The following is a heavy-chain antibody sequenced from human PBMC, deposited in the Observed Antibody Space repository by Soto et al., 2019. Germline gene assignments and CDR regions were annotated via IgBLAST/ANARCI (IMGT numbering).Heavy chain of an antibody. CDR2: IWYGGSDK. D-gene: IGHD2-21*02. Sequence: QVQLVESGGGVVQPGRSLRLSCAASGFTFSSYGMYWVRQAPGKGLEWVAVIWYGGSDKYYADSVKGRFIISRDNSKNTLYLQMNSLRAEDTAVYYCATSPVTSFPNHAFDIWGQGTMVTVSS. CDR1: GFTFSSYG. CDR3: ATSPVTSFPNHAFDI. V-gene: IGHV3-33*01. J-gene: IGHJ3*02.